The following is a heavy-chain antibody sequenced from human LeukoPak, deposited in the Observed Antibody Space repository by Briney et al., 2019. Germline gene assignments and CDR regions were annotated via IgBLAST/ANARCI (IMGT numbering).Heavy chain of an antibody. CDR1: GGSFSGYY. CDR3: ARRGEAVAGTYPGYYYFDY. J-gene: IGHJ4*02. V-gene: IGHV4-34*01. Sequence: PSETLSLTCAVYGGSFSGYYWSWIRQPPGKGLEWIGEINHSGSTNYNPSLKSRVTISVDTSKNQFSLKLSSVTAADTAVYYCARRGEAVAGTYPGYYYFDYWGQGTLVTVSS. D-gene: IGHD6-19*01. CDR2: INHSGST.